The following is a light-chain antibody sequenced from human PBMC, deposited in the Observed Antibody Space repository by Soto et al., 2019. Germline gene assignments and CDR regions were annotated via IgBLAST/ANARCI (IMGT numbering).Light chain of an antibody. CDR1: SSNVGGYNY. CDR3: CSYEGTYTSYG. CDR2: DVT. Sequence: QSALTQPRSVSGSPGQSVTISCTGTSSNVGGYNYVSWFQQHPGKVPKLLIYDVTKRPSGVPDRFSGSKSGNTASLTISGLQAEDEADYYCCSYEGTYTSYGFGTETKVTV. J-gene: IGLJ1*01. V-gene: IGLV2-11*01.